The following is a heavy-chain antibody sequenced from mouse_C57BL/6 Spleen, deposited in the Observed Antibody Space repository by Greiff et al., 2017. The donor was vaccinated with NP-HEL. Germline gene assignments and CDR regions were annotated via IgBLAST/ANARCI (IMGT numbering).Heavy chain of an antibody. CDR3: ARRGDYDLFYAMDY. CDR1: GYTFTSYW. CDR2: IDPSDSYT. D-gene: IGHD2-4*01. Sequence: QVQLKQPGAELVMPGASVKLSCKASGYTFTSYWMHWVKQRPGQGLEWIGEIDPSDSYTNYNQQFKGKSTLTVDKSSSTAYMQLSSLTSEDSAVYYCARRGDYDLFYAMDYWGQGTSVTVSS. V-gene: IGHV1-69*01. J-gene: IGHJ4*01.